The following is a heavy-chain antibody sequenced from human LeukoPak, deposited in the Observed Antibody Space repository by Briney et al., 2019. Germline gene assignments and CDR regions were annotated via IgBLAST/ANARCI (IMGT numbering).Heavy chain of an antibody. Sequence: GASVKVSCKASGGTFSSYAISWVRQAPGQGLEWMGRIIPILGIANYAQKFQGRVTITADKSTSTAYMELSSLRSEDTAVYYCARATVTLRALLDPWGQGTLVTVSS. J-gene: IGHJ5*02. V-gene: IGHV1-69*04. CDR2: IIPILGIA. CDR1: GGTFSSYA. D-gene: IGHD1-26*01. CDR3: ARATVTLRALLDP.